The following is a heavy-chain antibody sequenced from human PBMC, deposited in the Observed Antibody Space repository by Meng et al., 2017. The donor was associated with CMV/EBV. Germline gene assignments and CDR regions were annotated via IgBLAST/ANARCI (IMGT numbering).Heavy chain of an antibody. CDR2: ISSSSSTI. CDR1: GFTFSSYS. D-gene: IGHD2-2*01. V-gene: IGHV3-48*04. Sequence: GESLKISCAASGFTFSSYSMNWVRQAPGKGLEWVSYISSSSSTIYYADSVKGRFTISRDNAKNSLHLQMNSLRAEDTAVYYCARAVGETVVPAAASYFDLWGRGTLVTVSS. J-gene: IGHJ2*01. CDR3: ARAVGETVVPAAASYFDL.